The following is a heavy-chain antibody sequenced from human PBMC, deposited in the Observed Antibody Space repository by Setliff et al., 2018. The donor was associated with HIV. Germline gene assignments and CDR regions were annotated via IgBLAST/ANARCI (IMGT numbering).Heavy chain of an antibody. D-gene: IGHD3-10*01. CDR3: ARGALLAVFDFDH. CDR1: GYTFTTYS. V-gene: IGHV1-3*01. J-gene: IGHJ4*01. CDR2: INVGKGDT. Sequence: ASVKVSCKAFGYTFTTYSLHWVRQAPGQSLEWMGWINVGKGDTKYSQEFQGRISITTDTSASTGYMELSSLRSDDTAVYFCARGALLAVFDFDHWGHGTLVTVSS.